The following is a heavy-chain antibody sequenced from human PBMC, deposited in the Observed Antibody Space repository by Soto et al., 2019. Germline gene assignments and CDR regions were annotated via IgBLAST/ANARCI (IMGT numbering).Heavy chain of an antibody. Sequence: GGSLRLSCAASGFTFSSYSMNWVRQAPGKGLEWVSYISSSSSTIYYADSVKGRFTISRDNAKNSLYLQMNSLRAEDTAVYYCARDPRFLSREGDYYYYMDVWGKGTTVTVSS. CDR2: ISSSSSTI. V-gene: IGHV3-48*01. CDR3: ARDPRFLSREGDYYYYMDV. J-gene: IGHJ6*03. D-gene: IGHD3-3*01. CDR1: GFTFSSYS.